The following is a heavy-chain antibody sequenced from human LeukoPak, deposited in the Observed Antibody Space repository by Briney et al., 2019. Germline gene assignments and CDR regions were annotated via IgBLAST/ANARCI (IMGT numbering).Heavy chain of an antibody. Sequence: SETLSLTCAVYGGSFSGYYWSWIRQPPGKGLEWIGEINHSGSANYNPSLKSRVTISVDTSKNQFSLKLSSVTAADTAVYYCARRIAAAGIKYFQHWGQGTLVTVSS. J-gene: IGHJ1*01. CDR1: GGSFSGYY. CDR2: INHSGSA. D-gene: IGHD6-13*01. CDR3: ARRIAAAGIKYFQH. V-gene: IGHV4-34*01.